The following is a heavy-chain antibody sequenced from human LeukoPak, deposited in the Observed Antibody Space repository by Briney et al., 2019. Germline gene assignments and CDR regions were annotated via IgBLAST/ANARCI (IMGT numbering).Heavy chain of an antibody. Sequence: ASVKVSCKVSGYTLTELSMHWVRQAPGKGLEWMGGFDPEDGETIYAQKFQGRVTMTEDTSTDTVYMELSSLRSEDTAVYYCATDPGFWYYFDYWGQGTLVTVSS. J-gene: IGHJ4*02. CDR2: FDPEDGET. CDR1: GYTLTELS. D-gene: IGHD3-3*01. CDR3: ATDPGFWYYFDY. V-gene: IGHV1-24*01.